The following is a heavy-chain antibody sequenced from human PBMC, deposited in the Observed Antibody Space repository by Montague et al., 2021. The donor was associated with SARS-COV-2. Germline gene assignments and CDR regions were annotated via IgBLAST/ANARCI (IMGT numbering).Heavy chain of an antibody. CDR2: IYYSGST. Sequence: SETLSLTCTVSGGSISSYYWSWIRQPPGKGLEWIGYIYYSGSTNYNPSLKSRVTISLDTSKNQFSLKLNSVTAADTAVYYCVRGSYGPDDFDIWGQGTMVTVSS. J-gene: IGHJ3*02. V-gene: IGHV4-59*01. CDR3: VRGSYGPDDFDI. D-gene: IGHD5-18*01. CDR1: GGSISSYY.